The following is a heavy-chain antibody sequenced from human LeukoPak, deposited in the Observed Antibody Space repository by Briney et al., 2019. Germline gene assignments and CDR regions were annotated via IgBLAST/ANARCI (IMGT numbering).Heavy chain of an antibody. CDR2: IHPSTGNP. CDR3: ARAFQSLGGLSLPDY. V-gene: IGHV7-4-1*02. D-gene: IGHD3-16*02. CDR1: GYTFTNYA. Sequence: GASVKVSCKPSGYTFTNYAMNWVRQAPGQGLEWMGWIHPSTGNPTYAQGFTRRVVFSLDTSVSTTYLQISSLQAEDTAVYSCARAFQSLGGLSLPDYWGQGTLVTVSS. J-gene: IGHJ4*02.